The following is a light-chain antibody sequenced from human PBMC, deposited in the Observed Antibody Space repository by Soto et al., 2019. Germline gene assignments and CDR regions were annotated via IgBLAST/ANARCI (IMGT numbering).Light chain of an antibody. V-gene: IGKV2-30*02. J-gene: IGKJ3*01. Sequence: DVVLTQSPLSLPVTVGQPASISCRSSQGLVHSDGDTYLNWFHQRPGQSPRRLLYKVSNRDSGVPDRFGGSVSGTDFALNVSRVEAEDDGMYYCMQGTRLITFGPGTKVDIK. CDR1: QGLVHSDGDTY. CDR2: KVS. CDR3: MQGTRLIT.